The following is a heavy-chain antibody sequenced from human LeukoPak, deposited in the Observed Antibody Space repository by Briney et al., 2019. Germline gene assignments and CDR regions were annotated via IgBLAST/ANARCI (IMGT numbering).Heavy chain of an antibody. CDR2: IYYSGST. Sequence: PSETLSLTCTVSGGSISSSSYYWGWIRQPPGKGLEWIGSIYYSGSTNYNPSLKSRVTISVDTSKNQFSLKLSSVTAADTAVYYCARVRWLQAYFDYWGQGTLVTVSS. J-gene: IGHJ4*02. CDR3: ARVRWLQAYFDY. CDR1: GGSISSSSYY. V-gene: IGHV4-39*07. D-gene: IGHD5-24*01.